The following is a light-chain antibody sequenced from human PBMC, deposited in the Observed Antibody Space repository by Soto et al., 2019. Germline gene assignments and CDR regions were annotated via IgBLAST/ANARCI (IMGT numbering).Light chain of an antibody. CDR3: QQRSNWPPTWT. J-gene: IGKJ1*01. CDR2: DAS. CDR1: QSVSSY. Sequence: EIVLTQSPATLSLSPGERATLSCRASQSVSSYLAWYQQKPGQAPRLLIYDASNSVTGIPARFSGSGSGTDFTLTISSLEPEDFAVYYCQQRSNWPPTWTFGQGTKVEIK. V-gene: IGKV3-11*01.